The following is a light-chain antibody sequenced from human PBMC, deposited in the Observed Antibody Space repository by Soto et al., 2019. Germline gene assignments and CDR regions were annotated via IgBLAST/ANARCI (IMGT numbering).Light chain of an antibody. CDR1: QSLLHSNGNIY. Sequence: VLTQSPLSLPVTPGEPASISCRSSQSLLHSNGNIYLDWYLQKPGQSPQLLIYLASIRASGVPDRLSGSGSGTDFTLKITRVEAEDVGVNYCMQPIQAPRTFGRGTKVEIK. J-gene: IGKJ1*01. V-gene: IGKV2-28*01. CDR3: MQPIQAPRT. CDR2: LAS.